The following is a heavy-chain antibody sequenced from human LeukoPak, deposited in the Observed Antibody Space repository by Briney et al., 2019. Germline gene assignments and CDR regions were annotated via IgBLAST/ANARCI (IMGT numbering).Heavy chain of an antibody. CDR1: GYTFTGYY. Sequence: GASVKVSCKASGYTFTGYYMHWVRQAPGQGLEWMGRINPNSGGTNYAQKFQGRVTMTRDTSISTAYMELSRLRSDDTAVYYCASSSYGQVSNVDTAMGFDYWGQGTLVTVSS. CDR3: ASSSYGQVSNVDTAMGFDY. V-gene: IGHV1-2*06. CDR2: INPNSGGT. D-gene: IGHD5-18*01. J-gene: IGHJ4*02.